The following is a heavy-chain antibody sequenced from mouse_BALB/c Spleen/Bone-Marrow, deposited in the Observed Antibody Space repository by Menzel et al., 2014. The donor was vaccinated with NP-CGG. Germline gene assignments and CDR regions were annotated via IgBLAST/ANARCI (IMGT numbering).Heavy chain of an antibody. J-gene: IGHJ3*01. Sequence: VQGVESGPGLVAPSQRLSITCTVSGFSLTGYGVNWVRQPPGTGLEWLGMIWGDGSTDYNSALKTRLSISKDNARSQVFLKRNSLQTEDTARDYCSSSTMITTGFGYRGQGTLVTGSA. D-gene: IGHD2-4*01. CDR2: IWGDGST. CDR3: SSSTMITTGFGY. V-gene: IGHV2-6-7*01. CDR1: GFSLTGYG.